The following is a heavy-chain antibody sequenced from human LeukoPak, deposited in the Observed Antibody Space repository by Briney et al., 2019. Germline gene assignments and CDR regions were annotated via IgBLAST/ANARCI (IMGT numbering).Heavy chain of an antibody. D-gene: IGHD1-14*01. J-gene: IGHJ4*02. V-gene: IGHV1-24*01. CDR1: GYTLTELS. Sequence: ASVKVSCKVSGYTLTELSMHWVRQAPGKGLEWMGGFDPEDGETIYAQKFQGRVTMTRDTSTSTVYMELSSLGSEDTAVYYCARGGQPLNIDYWGQGTLVTVSS. CDR2: FDPEDGET. CDR3: ARGGQPLNIDY.